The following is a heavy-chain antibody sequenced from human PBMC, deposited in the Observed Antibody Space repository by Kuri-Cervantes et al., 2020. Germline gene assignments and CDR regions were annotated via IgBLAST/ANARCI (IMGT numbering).Heavy chain of an antibody. Sequence: GSLRLSCTVSGGSISSYYWSWIRQPPGKGLEWIGYIYYSGSTYYNPSLKSRVTISVDTSKNQFSLKVSSMTAADTAVYYCARTGNLAVAGNYWGQGTLVTVSS. V-gene: IGHV4-59*08. D-gene: IGHD6-19*01. J-gene: IGHJ4*02. CDR1: GGSISSYY. CDR3: ARTGNLAVAGNY. CDR2: IYYSGST.